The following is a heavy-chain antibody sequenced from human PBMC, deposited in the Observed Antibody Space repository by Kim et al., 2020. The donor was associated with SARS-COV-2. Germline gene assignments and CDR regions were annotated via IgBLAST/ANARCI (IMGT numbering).Heavy chain of an antibody. J-gene: IGHJ4*02. Sequence: GGSLRLSCAASGFTVSSNYMSWVRQAPGKGLEWVSVIYSCGSTYYADSVKGRFTISRDNSKNTLYLQMNSLRAEDTAVYYCARTLGYCTNGVCFQGSYYVDWGQGTLVTVSS. D-gene: IGHD2-8*01. CDR2: IYSCGST. V-gene: IGHV3-66*03. CDR1: GFTVSSNY. CDR3: ARTLGYCTNGVCFQGSYYVD.